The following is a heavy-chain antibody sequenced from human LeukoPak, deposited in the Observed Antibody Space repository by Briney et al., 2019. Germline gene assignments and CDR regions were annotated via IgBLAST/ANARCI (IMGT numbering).Heavy chain of an antibody. Sequence: RASVKVSCKASGYTFTSYDINWVRQATGQGLEWMGWMNPNSGNTGYAQKFQGRVTMTRNTSISTAYMELSSLRSDDTAVYYCARVGWLVPVVDYWGQGTLVTVSS. J-gene: IGHJ4*02. CDR1: GYTFTSYD. D-gene: IGHD6-19*01. CDR2: MNPNSGNT. V-gene: IGHV1-8*01. CDR3: ARVGWLVPVVDY.